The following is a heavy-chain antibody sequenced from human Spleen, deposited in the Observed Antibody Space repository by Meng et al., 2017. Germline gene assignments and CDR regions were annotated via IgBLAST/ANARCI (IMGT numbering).Heavy chain of an antibody. CDR3: AASTGGTTDGWFDP. V-gene: IGHV4-59*01. CDR1: GGSISTYY. D-gene: IGHD2/OR15-2a*01. Sequence: SETLSLTCTVSGGSISTYYWSWIRQPPGKGLESIGYIYYLGSTSYSPSLKGRVTISLDTSKNQVSLKMNSVTAADTAVYYCAASTGGTTDGWFDPWGQGTLVTVSS. CDR2: IYYLGST. J-gene: IGHJ5*02.